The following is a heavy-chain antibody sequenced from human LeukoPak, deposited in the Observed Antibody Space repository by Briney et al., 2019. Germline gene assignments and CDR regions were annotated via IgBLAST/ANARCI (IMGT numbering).Heavy chain of an antibody. Sequence: GASVKVSCKTSGYSFITYGISWVRQAPGQGLEWMGWITAYNGNTKSAQKLQDRVTMTTDTSTSTAYMELRSLRSDDTAVYYCARVNYDILTGYYIPHAFQIWGQGTMVTVSS. CDR1: GYSFITYG. J-gene: IGHJ3*02. D-gene: IGHD3-9*01. CDR3: ARVNYDILTGYYIPHAFQI. CDR2: ITAYNGNT. V-gene: IGHV1-18*01.